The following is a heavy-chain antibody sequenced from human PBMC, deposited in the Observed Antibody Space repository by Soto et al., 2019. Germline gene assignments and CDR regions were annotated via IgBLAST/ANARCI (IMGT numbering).Heavy chain of an antibody. CDR1: GYSISGGYY. D-gene: IGHD6-13*01. V-gene: IGHV4-38-2*01. CDR2: IYHSGST. Sequence: KASETLSLTCAVSGYSISGGYYWGWIRQPPGKGLEWIGSIYHSGSTYYNPSLKSRVTISVDASKNQFSLKLSSVTAADTAVYYCARVGEAAAEDWFDPWGQGTLVTVSS. J-gene: IGHJ5*02. CDR3: ARVGEAAAEDWFDP.